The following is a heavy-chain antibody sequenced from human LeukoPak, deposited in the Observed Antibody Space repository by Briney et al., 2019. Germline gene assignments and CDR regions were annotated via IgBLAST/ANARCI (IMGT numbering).Heavy chain of an antibody. CDR2: INHGGST. J-gene: IGHJ3*02. CDR1: GGSFSGYN. V-gene: IGHV4-34*01. Sequence: SETLSLTCAVYGGSFSGYNWSWIRQPPGKGLEWLGEINHGGSTNHNPSLKSRVTISVDTSKNQFSLNLSSVTAADTAVYYCARHRKRSSGYFGSGYDAFDIWGQGTMVTVSS. CDR3: ARHRKRSSGYFGSGYDAFDI. D-gene: IGHD3-22*01.